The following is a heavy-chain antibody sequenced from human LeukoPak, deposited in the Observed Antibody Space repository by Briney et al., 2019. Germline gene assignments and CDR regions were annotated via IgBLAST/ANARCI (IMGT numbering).Heavy chain of an antibody. J-gene: IGHJ2*01. CDR2: ISGSSYYI. CDR3: ASRRDGYNKYWYFDL. D-gene: IGHD5-24*01. CDR1: GFTFSSYS. Sequence: PGGSLRLSCAASGFTFSSYSMNWVRQAPGKGLEWVSSISGSSYYIYYADSVKGRFTISRDNAKNSLYLQMNSLRAEDTAVYYCASRRDGYNKYWYFDLWGRGTLVTVSS. V-gene: IGHV3-21*01.